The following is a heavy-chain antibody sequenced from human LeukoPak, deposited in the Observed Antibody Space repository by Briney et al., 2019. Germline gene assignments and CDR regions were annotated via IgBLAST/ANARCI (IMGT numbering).Heavy chain of an antibody. D-gene: IGHD5-18*01. CDR3: AKAPRGYSYGWGTDGAYHRHYYFDY. CDR2: ISGSGGST. CDR1: GFTFSSYA. J-gene: IGHJ4*02. Sequence: GGSLRLSCAASGFTFSSYAMSWVRQAPGKGLEWVSAISGSGGSTYYADSVKGRFTISRDNAKNSLYLQMNSLRAEDTALYYCAKAPRGYSYGWGTDGAYHRHYYFDYWGQGTLVTVSS. V-gene: IGHV3-23*01.